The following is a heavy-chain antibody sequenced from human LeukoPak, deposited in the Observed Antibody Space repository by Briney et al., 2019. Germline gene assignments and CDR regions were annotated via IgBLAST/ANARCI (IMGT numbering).Heavy chain of an antibody. V-gene: IGHV4-34*01. D-gene: IGHD5-18*01. Sequence: SETLSLTRAVYGGSFSGYYWSWIRQPPGKGLEWIGEINHSGSTNYNPSLKSRVTISVDTSKNQFSLKLSSVTAADTAVYYCARVKRGYSYGYIYLNFDYWGQGTLVTVSS. J-gene: IGHJ4*02. CDR1: GGSFSGYY. CDR2: INHSGST. CDR3: ARVKRGYSYGYIYLNFDY.